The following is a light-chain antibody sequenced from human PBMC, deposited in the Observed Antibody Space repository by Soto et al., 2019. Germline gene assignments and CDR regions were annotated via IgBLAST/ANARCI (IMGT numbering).Light chain of an antibody. CDR1: SSDVGGYNY. CDR2: EVS. V-gene: IGLV2-14*01. CDR3: SSYTSSSTLGV. Sequence: QSVLTQPASVSGSPGQSITISCTGTSSDVGGYNYVSWYQQHPGKAPKLMIYEVSNRPSGVSNRFSGSKSGNTASLTISGLQAEDEADYYCSSYTSSSTLGVFGTGIKLTVL. J-gene: IGLJ1*01.